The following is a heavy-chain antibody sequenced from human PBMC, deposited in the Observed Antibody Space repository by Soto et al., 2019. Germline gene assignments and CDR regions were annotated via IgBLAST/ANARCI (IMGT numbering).Heavy chain of an antibody. D-gene: IGHD3-22*01. CDR3: AGSPRGGYYFDY. J-gene: IGHJ4*02. CDR2: IYYSGST. V-gene: IGHV4-31*02. CDR1: GFSISSVGYY. Sequence: PSLTCTFSGFSISSVGYYWSLIRQHPGKGLEWIGYIYYSGSTYYNPSLKSRVTISVDTSKNQFSPKLSSVTAADTAVYYCAGSPRGGYYFDYWGQGTLVTVSS.